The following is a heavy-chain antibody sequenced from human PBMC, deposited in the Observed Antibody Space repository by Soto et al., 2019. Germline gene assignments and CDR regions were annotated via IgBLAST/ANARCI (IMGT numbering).Heavy chain of an antibody. CDR3: ARVGAIAATHWYFDL. CDR1: GXTFSSYC. J-gene: IGHJ2*01. V-gene: IGHV3-74*01. D-gene: IGHD6-13*01. Sequence: GSLRLSCAASGXTFSSYCMHWVRQAPGKGLVWVSHMNSDGSITNYADSVKGRITISSDNAKHTLYLEMNSLRAEDTAIYYCARVGAIAATHWYFDLWGRGTLGTVSS. CDR2: MNSDGSIT.